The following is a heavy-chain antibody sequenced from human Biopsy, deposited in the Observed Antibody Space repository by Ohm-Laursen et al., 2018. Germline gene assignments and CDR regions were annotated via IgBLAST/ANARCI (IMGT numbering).Heavy chain of an antibody. CDR2: IYYSGST. J-gene: IGHJ4*02. V-gene: IGHV4-59*01. Sequence: TLSLTCTVSGGSIYNFFWSWIRQPPGKGLEWIGYIYYSGSTNYNPSPKSRVTISVDRSKNHFSLELSSVTAADTAAYYCARVGVGAPSIDYFDSWGQGALVTVSS. CDR1: GGSIYNFF. D-gene: IGHD1-26*01. CDR3: ARVGVGAPSIDYFDS.